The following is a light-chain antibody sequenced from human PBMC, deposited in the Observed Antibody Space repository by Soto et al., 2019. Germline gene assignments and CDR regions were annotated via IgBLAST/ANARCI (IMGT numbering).Light chain of an antibody. CDR1: QSLLHSNGYNY. CDR2: LGS. CDR3: MQALQTPPT. J-gene: IGKJ4*01. Sequence: DLVMPQSPLSLPVTPAEPASISCRSSQSLLHSNGYNYLDWYLQKPGQSPQLLSYLGSNRASGVPDRFSGSGSGSDFTLKISRVEAEDVGVYYCMQALQTPPTFGGGTKVEIK. V-gene: IGKV2-28*01.